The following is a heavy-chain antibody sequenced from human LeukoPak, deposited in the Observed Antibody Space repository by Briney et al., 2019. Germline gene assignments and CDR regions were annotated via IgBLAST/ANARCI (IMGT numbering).Heavy chain of an antibody. CDR3: ARGEISMVRGVIKDWYFDL. Sequence: GGSLRLSCAASGFTVSINYMSWVRQAPGKGLEWVSILYGGGRTYYADSVKGRFTMSRDNSKNTLYVQMNSLRAEDMAVYYCARGEISMVRGVIKDWYFDLWGRGTLVTVSS. D-gene: IGHD3-10*01. CDR1: GFTVSINY. V-gene: IGHV3-66*01. J-gene: IGHJ2*01. CDR2: LYGGGRT.